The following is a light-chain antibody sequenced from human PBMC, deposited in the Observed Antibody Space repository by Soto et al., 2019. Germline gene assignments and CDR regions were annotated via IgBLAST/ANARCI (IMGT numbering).Light chain of an antibody. Sequence: QSVLTQPPSASGSPGQSVTISCTGTKNDIGVYDFVSWYQHHPGKAPRLIIYEVVQRPSGVPDRFSCSKSGHTASLTVSGLQAADEADYFCKSYAGSNTYVFGSGTKVTVL. CDR1: KNDIGVYDF. CDR3: KSYAGSNTYV. CDR2: EVV. V-gene: IGLV2-8*01. J-gene: IGLJ1*01.